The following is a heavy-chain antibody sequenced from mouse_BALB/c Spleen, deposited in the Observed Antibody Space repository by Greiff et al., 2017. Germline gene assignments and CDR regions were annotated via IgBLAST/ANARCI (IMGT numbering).Heavy chain of an antibody. J-gene: IGHJ2*01. CDR3: ARNYYGSPYFDY. Sequence: EVMLVESGGGLVKPGGSLKLSCAASGFTFSSYAMSWVRQTPEKRLEWVASISSGGSTYYPDSVKGRFTISRDNARNILYLQMSSLRSEDTAMYYCARNYYGSPYFDYWGQGTTLTVSS. CDR1: GFTFSSYA. V-gene: IGHV5-6-5*01. D-gene: IGHD1-1*01. CDR2: ISSGGST.